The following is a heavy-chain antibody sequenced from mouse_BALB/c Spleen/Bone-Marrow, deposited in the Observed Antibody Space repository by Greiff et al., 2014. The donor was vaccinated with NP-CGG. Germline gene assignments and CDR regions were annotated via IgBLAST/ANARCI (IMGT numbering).Heavy chain of an antibody. V-gene: IGHV1-82*01. CDR2: IYPGDGDT. CDR1: GYAFSSSW. D-gene: IGHD4-1*02. Sequence: QVQLQQSGPELVKPGASVKISCKASGYAFSSSWMNWVKQRPGQGLEWIGRIYPGDGDTKYNGKFKGKATLTADKSSSTAYMQLSSLTSVDSAVYFCARPLNWDPYAMYYWGQGTSVTVSS. J-gene: IGHJ4*01. CDR3: ARPLNWDPYAMYY.